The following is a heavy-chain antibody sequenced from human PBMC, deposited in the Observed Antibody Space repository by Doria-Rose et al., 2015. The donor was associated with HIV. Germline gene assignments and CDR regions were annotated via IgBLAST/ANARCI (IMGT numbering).Heavy chain of an antibody. D-gene: IGHD6-19*01. CDR3: ARPLYGSSGWYLH. J-gene: IGHJ4*02. CDR1: GGSLSGYY. Sequence: QLQQWGAGLLKPSETLSLTCAVYGGSLSGYYWSWIRQSPGKGLEWIGEINDSGSSIYNPSLQSQVIMSVDTSKNQFSLNLTSVTAADTAIYYCARPLYGSSGWYLHWGQGTLVTVSS. V-gene: IGHV4-34*01. CDR2: INDSGSS.